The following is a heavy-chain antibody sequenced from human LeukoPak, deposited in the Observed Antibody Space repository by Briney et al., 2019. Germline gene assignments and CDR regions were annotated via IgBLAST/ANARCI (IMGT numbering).Heavy chain of an antibody. D-gene: IGHD2-2*01. CDR2: IYYRGST. Sequence: PSETLSLTCIVSGGSISRDYWSWIRQPPGKGLEWIGYIYYRGSTNYNPSLKSRVTISLDTSKQQFSLKLNSVTAADTAVYYCARAIGYCGSTSCREYYYYYMDVWGKGTTATVSS. V-gene: IGHV4-59*01. CDR3: ARAIGYCGSTSCREYYYYYMDV. CDR1: GGSISRDY. J-gene: IGHJ6*03.